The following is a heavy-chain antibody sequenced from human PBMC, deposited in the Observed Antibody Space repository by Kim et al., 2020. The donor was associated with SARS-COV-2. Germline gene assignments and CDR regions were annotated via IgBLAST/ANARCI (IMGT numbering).Heavy chain of an antibody. Sequence: GRFTISRDNAKNSLYLQMNSLRDEDTAVYYCARDGAGYYGSVDYYYGMDVWGQGTTVTVSS. V-gene: IGHV3-48*02. J-gene: IGHJ6*02. CDR3: ARDGAGYYGSVDYYYGMDV. D-gene: IGHD3-10*01.